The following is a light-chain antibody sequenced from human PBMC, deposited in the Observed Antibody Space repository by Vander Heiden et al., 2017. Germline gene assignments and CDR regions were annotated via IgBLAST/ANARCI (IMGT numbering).Light chain of an antibody. CDR1: SSNIGAGYD. Sequence: QSVLTQPPSVSGAPGQRVTISCTGSSSNIGAGYDVHWYQQRPGTAPKLLIYGNSNRPSGVPDRFSGSKSGTSASLAITGLQAEDEADYYCQSYDSSLSGPVFGGGTKLTVL. V-gene: IGLV1-40*01. J-gene: IGLJ2*01. CDR3: QSYDSSLSGPV. CDR2: GNS.